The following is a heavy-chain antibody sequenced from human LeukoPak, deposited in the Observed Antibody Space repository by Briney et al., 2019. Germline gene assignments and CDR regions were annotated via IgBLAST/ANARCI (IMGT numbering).Heavy chain of an antibody. V-gene: IGHV4-59*08. J-gene: IGHJ4*02. D-gene: IGHD3-10*01. CDR1: GGSISSYY. CDR3: ARAALPYYYGSDYFDY. Sequence: SETLSLTCTVSGGSISSYYWSWIRQPPGKGLEWIGYIYYSGSTNYNPSLKSRVTISVDTSKNQFSLKLSSVTAADTAVYYCARAALPYYYGSDYFDYWGQGTLVTVSS. CDR2: IYYSGST.